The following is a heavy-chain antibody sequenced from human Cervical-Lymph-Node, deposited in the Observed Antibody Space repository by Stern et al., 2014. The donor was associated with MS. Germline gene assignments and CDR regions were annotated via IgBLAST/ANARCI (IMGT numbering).Heavy chain of an antibody. CDR3: AGTGNPWFDT. Sequence: QVTLKESGPSLVKPTETLTLTCKFSGFSLSSGAVAVPWIRQPPGKALEWLGLLDGAYTTYCRPSLRTKLTVSKDASRDHIVLVMTKMDPVDTATYYCAGTGNPWFDTWGQGTLVTVSS. D-gene: IGHD1-1*01. J-gene: IGHJ5*01. CDR1: GFSLSSGAVA. CDR2: LDGAYTT. V-gene: IGHV2-70*12.